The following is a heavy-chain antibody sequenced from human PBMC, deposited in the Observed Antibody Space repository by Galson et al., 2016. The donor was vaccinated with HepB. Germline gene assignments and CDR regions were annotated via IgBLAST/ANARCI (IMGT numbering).Heavy chain of an antibody. Sequence: CAISGDSVSSNIVAWNWIRQSPSRGLEWLGRIYYRSRRYNDYATSMKSRITITPDTSRNQFSLRLTSVTPADTAVYYCARGRSYVHFDSWGQGTLVTVSS. J-gene: IGHJ4*02. V-gene: IGHV6-1*01. D-gene: IGHD1-26*01. CDR3: ARGRSYVHFDS. CDR1: GDSVSSNIVA. CDR2: IYYRSRRYN.